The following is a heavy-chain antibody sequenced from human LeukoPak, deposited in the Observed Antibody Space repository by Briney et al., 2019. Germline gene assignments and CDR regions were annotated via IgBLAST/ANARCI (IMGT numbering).Heavy chain of an antibody. CDR3: ARDYEDFWSGPNPYFDY. V-gene: IGHV1-18*01. J-gene: IGHJ4*02. Sequence: ASVKVSCKASRYTFTSYGISWVRQAPGQGLEWMGWISAYNGNTNYAQKLQGRVTMTTDTSTSTAYMELRSLRSDDTAVYYCARDYEDFWSGPNPYFDYWGQGTLVTVSS. CDR2: ISAYNGNT. D-gene: IGHD3-3*01. CDR1: RYTFTSYG.